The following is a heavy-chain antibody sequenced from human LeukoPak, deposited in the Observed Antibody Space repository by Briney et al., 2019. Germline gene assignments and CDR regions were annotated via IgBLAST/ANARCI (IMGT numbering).Heavy chain of an antibody. V-gene: IGHV3-23*01. Sequence: QSGGSLRLSCAASGFTFSSHAMSWVRQAPGKGLEWVSAISGSGGTTYYADSVRGRFTISRDNSKNSLYLQMNSLRPEDTAVFYCAKSNKAYCSFTSCYLDWGQGTLVTVSS. J-gene: IGHJ4*02. D-gene: IGHD2-2*01. CDR3: AKSNKAYCSFTSCYLD. CDR1: GFTFSSHA. CDR2: ISGSGGTT.